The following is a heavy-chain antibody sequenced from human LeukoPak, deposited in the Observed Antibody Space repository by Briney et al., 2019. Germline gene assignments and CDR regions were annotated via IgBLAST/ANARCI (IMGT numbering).Heavy chain of an antibody. D-gene: IGHD3-10*01. V-gene: IGHV1-46*01. Sequence: GSSVKVSCKASGGTFSSYAISWVRQAPGQGLEWMGIINPSGGSTSYAQKFQGRVTMTRDTSTSTVYMELSSLRSEDTAVYYCARVRRYYYGSGSPGWFDPWGQGTLVTVSS. CDR3: ARVRRYYYGSGSPGWFDP. CDR2: INPSGGST. J-gene: IGHJ5*02. CDR1: GGTFSSYA.